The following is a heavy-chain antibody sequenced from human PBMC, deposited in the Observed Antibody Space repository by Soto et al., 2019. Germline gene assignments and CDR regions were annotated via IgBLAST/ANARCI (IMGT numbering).Heavy chain of an antibody. J-gene: IGHJ4*02. V-gene: IGHV1-46*01. CDR2: INPSGGST. CDR3: ARDEDDSSSSFVGY. Sequence: GVSVKVSWEASGGSFSSYAISWVRQAPGQGLEWMGIINPSGGSTSYAQKFQGRVTMTRDTSTSTVYMELSSLRSEDTAVYYCARDEDDSSSSFVGYWGQGTLVTVSS. D-gene: IGHD6-6*01. CDR1: GGSFSSYA.